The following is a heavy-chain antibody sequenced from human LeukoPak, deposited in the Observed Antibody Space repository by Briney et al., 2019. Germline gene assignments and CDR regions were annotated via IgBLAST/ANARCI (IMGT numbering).Heavy chain of an antibody. D-gene: IGHD3-10*02. J-gene: IGHJ6*04. Sequence: GGSLRLSCAASGFTFTRYGMSWVRQAPGKGLEWVSYISSSGSTIYYADSVKGRFIISRDNAKNSLYLQMNSLRAEDTAVYYCAELGITMIGGVWGKGTTVTISS. CDR1: GFTFTRYG. CDR3: AELGITMIGGV. V-gene: IGHV3-48*03. CDR2: ISSSGSTI.